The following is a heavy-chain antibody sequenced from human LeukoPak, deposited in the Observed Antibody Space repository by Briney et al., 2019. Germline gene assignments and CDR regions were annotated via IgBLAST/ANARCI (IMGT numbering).Heavy chain of an antibody. CDR2: IYYSGST. D-gene: IGHD3-22*01. CDR3: ARIVYDSSGYPWGGDAFDI. Sequence: PSETLSLTCTVSGGSISSNSYYWGWIRQPPGKGLEWIGYIYYSGSTYYNPSLKSRVTISVDTSKNQFSLKLSSVTAADTAVYYCARIVYDSSGYPWGGDAFDIWGQGTMVTVSS. CDR1: GGSISSNSYY. J-gene: IGHJ3*02. V-gene: IGHV4-39*07.